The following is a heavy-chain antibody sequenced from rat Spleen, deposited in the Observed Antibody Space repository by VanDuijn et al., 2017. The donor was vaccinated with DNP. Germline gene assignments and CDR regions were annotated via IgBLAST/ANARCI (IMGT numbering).Heavy chain of an antibody. CDR3: ATGVHGGYEDWFAY. J-gene: IGHJ3*01. V-gene: IGHV5-25*01. CDR1: GFTFSDYN. Sequence: EVQLVESGGDLVQPGRSRKLSCAASGFTFSDYNMAWVRQAPKKGLEWVASISPGGSNTYYRDSVKGRFTVSRDIAKSSLYLQMDSLRSEDTATYYCATGVHGGYEDWFAYWGQGTLVTVSS. CDR2: ISPGGSNT. D-gene: IGHD1-11*01.